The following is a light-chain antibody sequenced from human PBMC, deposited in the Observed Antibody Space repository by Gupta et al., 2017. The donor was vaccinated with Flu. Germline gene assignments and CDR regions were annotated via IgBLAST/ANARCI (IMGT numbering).Light chain of an antibody. CDR3: AAWDDSLNGVV. CDR2: SNN. Sequence: QAVLTQPPSASGTPGQRLTISCSGCSYNIGRKAVNWYQQLPGTAPKLLIYSNNQRPSGVPDRFSGSKSGTSASLAISGLQSEDEADYYCAAWDDSLNGVVFGGGTKLTVL. CDR1: SYNIGRKA. J-gene: IGLJ3*02. V-gene: IGLV1-44*01.